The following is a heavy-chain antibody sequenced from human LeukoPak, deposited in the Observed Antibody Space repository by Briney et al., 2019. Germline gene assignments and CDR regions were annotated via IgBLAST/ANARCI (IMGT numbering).Heavy chain of an antibody. CDR1: GFTFSSYS. Sequence: GGSLRLSCAASGFTFSSYSMNWVRQAPGKGLEWVSSISSSSSYIYYADSVKGRFTISRDNAKNSLYLQMNSLRAEDTAVYYCARMGGGGSGSYYKGSSFDYWGQGTLVTVSS. CDR3: ARMGGGGSGSYYKGSSFDY. CDR2: ISSSSSYI. V-gene: IGHV3-21*01. J-gene: IGHJ4*02. D-gene: IGHD3-10*01.